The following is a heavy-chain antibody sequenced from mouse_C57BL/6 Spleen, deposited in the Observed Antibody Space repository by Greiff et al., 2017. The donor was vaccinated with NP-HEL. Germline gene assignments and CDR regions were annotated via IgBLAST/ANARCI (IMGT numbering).Heavy chain of an antibody. V-gene: IGHV1-26*01. CDR1: GYTFTDYY. J-gene: IGHJ2*01. Sequence: VQLQQSGPELVKPGASVKISCKASGYTFTDYYMNWVKQSHGKSLEWIGDINPNNGGTSYNQKFKGKATLTVDKSSSTAYMELRSLTSEDSAVYYCAREGLRRDFDYWGQGTTLTVSS. D-gene: IGHD2-4*01. CDR3: AREGLRRDFDY. CDR2: INPNNGGT.